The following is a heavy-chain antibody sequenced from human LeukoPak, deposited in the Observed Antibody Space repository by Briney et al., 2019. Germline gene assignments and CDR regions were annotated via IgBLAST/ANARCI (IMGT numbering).Heavy chain of an antibody. V-gene: IGHV3-23*01. D-gene: IGHD4/OR15-4a*01. Sequence: GGSLRLSCVASGFIFNKHAMSWVRQAPGKGLEWVSGLSGSGSSTDYADSVKGRFTVSRDNSKNTLFLQMNRLRAEDTAIYYCPKERDYGPADYWGQGTLVTVSS. CDR2: LSGSGSST. CDR3: PKERDYGPADY. J-gene: IGHJ4*02. CDR1: GFIFNKHA.